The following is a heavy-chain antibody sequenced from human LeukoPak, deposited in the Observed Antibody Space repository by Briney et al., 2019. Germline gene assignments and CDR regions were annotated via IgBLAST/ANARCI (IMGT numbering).Heavy chain of an antibody. D-gene: IGHD3-22*01. Sequence: GGTLRLSCAASGFTFSSYGMSWVRQAPGKGLEWVSAISGSGGSTYYADSVKGRFTISRDNAKNSLYLQMNSLRAEDTAVYYCARERRYYYDSSGYSHDAFDIWGQGTMVTVSS. J-gene: IGHJ3*02. CDR1: GFTFSSYG. CDR3: ARERRYYYDSSGYSHDAFDI. CDR2: ISGSGGST. V-gene: IGHV3-23*01.